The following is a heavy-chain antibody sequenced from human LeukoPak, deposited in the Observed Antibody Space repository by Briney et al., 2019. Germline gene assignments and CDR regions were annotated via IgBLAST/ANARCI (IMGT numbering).Heavy chain of an antibody. CDR2: TWYDGRNK. V-gene: IGHV3-33*01. Sequence: QTGGSLSLSCAASGIPFNAIHWVRQAPGKGLEWVALTWYDGRNKYYADSVKGRFTISIDNSNIMVYLHMKSLRADDTAVYYCARELFGSGSFPDYWGQGTLVTVSS. D-gene: IGHD3-10*01. CDR3: ARELFGSGSFPDY. CDR1: GIPFNA. J-gene: IGHJ4*02.